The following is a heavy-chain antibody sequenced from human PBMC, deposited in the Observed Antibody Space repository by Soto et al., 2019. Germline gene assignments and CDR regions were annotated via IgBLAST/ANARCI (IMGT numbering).Heavy chain of an antibody. D-gene: IGHD3-22*01. V-gene: IGHV1-69*01. CDR3: ERVDLGGWESSGYYPLGYYYYYYYGMDV. J-gene: IGHJ6*02. CDR1: GGTFSSYA. CDR2: IIPIFGTA. Sequence: QVQLVQSGAAVKKPGSSVKVSCKASGGTFSSYAISWVRQAPGQGLEWLGGIIPIFGTANYAQKFQGRVTITADESTSAAYMELSSLRTEDAAVYYCERVDLGGWESSGYYPLGYYYYYYYGMDVWGQGTTFTDSS.